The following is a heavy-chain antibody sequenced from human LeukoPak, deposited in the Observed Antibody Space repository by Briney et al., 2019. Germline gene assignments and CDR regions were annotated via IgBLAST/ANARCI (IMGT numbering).Heavy chain of an antibody. D-gene: IGHD1-20*01. CDR2: IYYSGST. Sequence: SETLSLTCTVSGGSISSSSYYWGWIRQPPGKGLEWIGSIYYSGSTYYNPSLKSRVTISVDTSKNQFSLKLSSVTAADTAVYYCARRRLDNWNDVFDYWGQGTLVTVSS. J-gene: IGHJ4*02. V-gene: IGHV4-39*01. CDR3: ARRRLDNWNDVFDY. CDR1: GGSISSSSYY.